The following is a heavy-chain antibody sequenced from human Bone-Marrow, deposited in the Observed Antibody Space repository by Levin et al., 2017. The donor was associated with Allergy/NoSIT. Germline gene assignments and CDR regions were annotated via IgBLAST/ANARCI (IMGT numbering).Heavy chain of an antibody. V-gene: IGHV3-30-3*01. J-gene: IGHJ6*02. CDR2: ISYDGSSK. CDR3: ARPQLDYHGSGSDYGVDL. D-gene: IGHD3-10*01. CDR1: GFTFNSYD. Sequence: GGSLRLSCAASGFTFNSYDMHWVRQAPGKGLEWLSVISYDGSSKFYADSVRGRFTVSRDSFKNTLLLQMNNLRLEDTADYFGARPQLDYHGSGSDYGVDLWGQGTTVTVSS.